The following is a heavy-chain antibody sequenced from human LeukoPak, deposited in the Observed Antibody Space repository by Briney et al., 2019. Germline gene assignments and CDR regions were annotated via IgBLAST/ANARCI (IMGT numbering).Heavy chain of an antibody. CDR2: INRSGST. CDR1: GGSFSGYY. CDR3: ARLRGYSSSGY. V-gene: IGHV4-34*01. J-gene: IGHJ4*02. D-gene: IGHD6-13*01. Sequence: SETLSLTCAVYGGSFSGYYWSWIRQPPGKGLEWIGEINRSGSTNYNPSLKSRVTISVDTSKNQFSLKLSSVTAADTAVYYCARLRGYSSSGYWGQGTLVTVSS.